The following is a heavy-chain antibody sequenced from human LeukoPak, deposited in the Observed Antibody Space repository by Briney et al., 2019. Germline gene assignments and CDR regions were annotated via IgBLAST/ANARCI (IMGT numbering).Heavy chain of an antibody. V-gene: IGHV1-2*02. CDR1: GYTFSDFY. J-gene: IGHJ5*02. CDR3: AREWGPNYVQGWFDP. Sequence: ASVKVSCKTSGYTFSDFYIHWLRQAPGQGLEWMGWINPKTGGITYSQKFKGRVTMTRDTSLNTAHMEVTGLTFGDTAVYYCAREWGPNYVQGWFDPWGQGTLVSVSS. D-gene: IGHD3-10*02. CDR2: INPKTGGI.